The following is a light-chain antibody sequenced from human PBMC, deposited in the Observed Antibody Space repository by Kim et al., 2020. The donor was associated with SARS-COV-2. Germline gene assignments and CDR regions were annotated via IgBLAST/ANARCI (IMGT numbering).Light chain of an antibody. Sequence: SAEGGDRVTLTGRASQAISSHLAWYQQKPGKAPKLLIYAVSTLQTGVSPRFTGDRSGQDFTLPINSLQPEDSATYYCLQVYSYPYTFGPGTKLEI. J-gene: IGKJ2*01. V-gene: IGKV1-9*01. CDR2: AVS. CDR3: LQVYSYPYT. CDR1: QAISSH.